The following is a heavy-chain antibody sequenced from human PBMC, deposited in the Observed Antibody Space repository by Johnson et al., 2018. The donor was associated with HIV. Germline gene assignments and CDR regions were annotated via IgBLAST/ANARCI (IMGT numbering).Heavy chain of an antibody. Sequence: VQLVESGGGVVQPGRSLRLSCAASGFTFSSYAMHWVRQAPGKGLEWVAVISYDGSNKYYAASVKGRFTISRDNSKNTLYLQMNSLRAEDTAVYYCAREQSVVVIGIGAFDIWGQGTMVTVSS. J-gene: IGHJ3*02. CDR1: GFTFSSYA. V-gene: IGHV3-30-3*01. D-gene: IGHD3-22*01. CDR2: ISYDGSNK. CDR3: AREQSVVVIGIGAFDI.